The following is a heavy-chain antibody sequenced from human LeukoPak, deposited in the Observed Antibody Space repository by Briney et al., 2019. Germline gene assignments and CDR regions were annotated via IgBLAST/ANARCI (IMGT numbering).Heavy chain of an antibody. Sequence: SETLSLTCTISGGSISGYFGTWIRQASGKGLEWIGYIHTIETKYNPSLQSRVSMSIDTSKNQFSLNLRSVTAADTAVYYCARGLRDEERYYKYYYMDVWGQGTLITVSS. CDR1: GGSISGYF. D-gene: IGHD3-22*01. CDR3: ARGLRDEERYYKYYYMDV. J-gene: IGHJ6*03. CDR2: IHTIET. V-gene: IGHV4-4*09.